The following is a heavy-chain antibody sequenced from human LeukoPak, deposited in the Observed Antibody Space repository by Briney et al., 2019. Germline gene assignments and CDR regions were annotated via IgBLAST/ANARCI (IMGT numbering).Heavy chain of an antibody. Sequence: SVKVSCKASGGTFSSYAISWVRQAPGQGLEWMGGIIPIFGTANYAQKFQGRVTTTTDESTSTAYMELSSLRSEDTAVYYCARGTMRYNWNYGFDYWGQGTLVTVSS. CDR3: ARGTMRYNWNYGFDY. J-gene: IGHJ4*02. D-gene: IGHD1-7*01. V-gene: IGHV1-69*05. CDR1: GGTFSSYA. CDR2: IIPIFGTA.